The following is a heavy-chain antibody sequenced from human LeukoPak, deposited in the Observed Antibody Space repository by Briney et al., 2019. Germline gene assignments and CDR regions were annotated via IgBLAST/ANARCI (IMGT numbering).Heavy chain of an antibody. D-gene: IGHD3-10*01. J-gene: IGHJ6*03. CDR1: GGTFSSYA. Sequence: SVKVSCKASGGTFSSYAISWVRQAPGQGLEWMGRIIPIFGTANYAQKFQGRVTITTDESTSTAYMELSSLRSEDTAVYYCAREVVVRGVNTCYYYYYYMDVWGKGTTVTVSS. CDR2: IIPIFGTA. V-gene: IGHV1-69*05. CDR3: AREVVVRGVNTCYYYYYYMDV.